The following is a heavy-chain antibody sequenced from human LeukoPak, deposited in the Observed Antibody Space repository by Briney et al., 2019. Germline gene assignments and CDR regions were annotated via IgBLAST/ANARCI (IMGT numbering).Heavy chain of an antibody. CDR3: ARRYCSTTSCLIDY. CDR2: ISSSGTTI. D-gene: IGHD2-2*01. Sequence: GGSLRLSCAASGFTFNSYEMNWVRQAPGKGLEWVSYISSSGTTIYYADYVKGRFTISRDNAKHSLYLKMHSPRAEDTDVYYCARRYCSTTSCLIDYWGQGTLVTVSS. CDR1: GFTFNSYE. J-gene: IGHJ4*02. V-gene: IGHV3-48*03.